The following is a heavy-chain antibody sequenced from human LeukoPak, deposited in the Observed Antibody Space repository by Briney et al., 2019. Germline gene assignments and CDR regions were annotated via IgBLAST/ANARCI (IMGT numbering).Heavy chain of an antibody. V-gene: IGHV4-4*07. CDR3: ARSRIMITFGGVIAEYYFDY. D-gene: IGHD3-16*02. Sequence: PSETLSLTCTVSGGSISSYYWSWIRQPAGKGLEWIGRIYTSGSTNYNPSLKSRVTMSVDTSKNQFSLKLSSVTAADTAVYYCARSRIMITFGGVIAEYYFDYWGQGTPVTVSS. CDR1: GGSISSYY. J-gene: IGHJ4*02. CDR2: IYTSGST.